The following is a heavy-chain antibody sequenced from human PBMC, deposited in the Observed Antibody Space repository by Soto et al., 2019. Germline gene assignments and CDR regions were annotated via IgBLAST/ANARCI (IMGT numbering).Heavy chain of an antibody. D-gene: IGHD2-2*01. J-gene: IGHJ4*02. Sequence: QVQLVHSGAAVKKPGASVKVSCKASGYTFTSYGISWVRQAPGQGLEWMGWLSGYNGNTNYAQKHQGRVTITTDTSTSTDYMALRSLGSDDTAVYYCARVWPLVVVPAAYYGDMGSAAYWGQGTLVTVSS. V-gene: IGHV1-18*01. CDR3: ARVWPLVVVPAAYYGDMGSAAY. CDR1: GYTFTSYG. CDR2: LSGYNGNT.